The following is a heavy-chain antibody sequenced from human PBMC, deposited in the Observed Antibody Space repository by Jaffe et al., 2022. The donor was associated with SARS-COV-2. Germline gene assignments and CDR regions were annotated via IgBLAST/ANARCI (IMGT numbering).Heavy chain of an antibody. V-gene: IGHV3-15*01. CDR1: GFTFTNAY. CDR3: TPGYFGISGSYHGDDAFDF. D-gene: IGHD3-22*01. J-gene: IGHJ3*01. CDR2: IKSKAHRGTT. Sequence: EVQLVESGGGLVKPGESLRLSCAASGFTFTNAYMTWVRQAPGKGLEWVGRIKSKAHRGTTDYAAPVNGRFIISRDDSKNTLYLQMNSLKTEDTAVYYCTPGYFGISGSYHGDDAFDFWGQGTKVTVSS.